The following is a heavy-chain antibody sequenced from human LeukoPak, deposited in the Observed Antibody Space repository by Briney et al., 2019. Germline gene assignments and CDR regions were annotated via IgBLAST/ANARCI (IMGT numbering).Heavy chain of an antibody. Sequence: ASVKVSCKASGYTFTGYYMHWVRQAPGQGLEWMGWINPNSGGTNYAQKFQGRVTMTRDTSISTAYMELSRLRSDDTAVYYCARGFTMVRGVIPPHFDLWGRGTLVTVSS. V-gene: IGHV1-2*02. CDR1: GYTFTGYY. D-gene: IGHD3-10*01. CDR2: INPNSGGT. CDR3: ARGFTMVRGVIPPHFDL. J-gene: IGHJ2*01.